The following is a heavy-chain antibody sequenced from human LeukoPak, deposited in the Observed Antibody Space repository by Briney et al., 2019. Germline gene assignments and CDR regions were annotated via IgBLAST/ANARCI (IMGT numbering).Heavy chain of an antibody. CDR2: ISGSGGKI. Sequence: AGGSLRLSCAASGFTFRTYAMSWVRQAPGKGLEWVSGISGSGGKIDYADSVQGRFTISRDNSRSTVYLQLKTLRAEDTAVYYCAKVGDYDLASIDYWGQGILVIVSS. D-gene: IGHD4-17*01. CDR1: GFTFRTYA. V-gene: IGHV3-23*01. J-gene: IGHJ4*02. CDR3: AKVGDYDLASIDY.